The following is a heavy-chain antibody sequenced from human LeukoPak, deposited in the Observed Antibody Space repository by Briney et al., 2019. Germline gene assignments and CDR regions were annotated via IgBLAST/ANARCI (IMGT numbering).Heavy chain of an antibody. Sequence: SETLSLTCTVSGYSLSSGYYWGWIRPPPGKGLEWIGSIYHSGSTYYNPSLKSRVTISVDTSKNQFSLKLSSVTAADTAVYYCAREQDNYDSSGYYDYWGQGTLVTVSS. CDR1: GYSLSSGYY. J-gene: IGHJ4*02. CDR3: AREQDNYDSSGYYDY. CDR2: IYHSGST. V-gene: IGHV4-38-2*02. D-gene: IGHD3-22*01.